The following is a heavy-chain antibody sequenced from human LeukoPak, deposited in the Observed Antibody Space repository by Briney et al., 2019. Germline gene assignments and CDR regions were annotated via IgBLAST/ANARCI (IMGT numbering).Heavy chain of an antibody. J-gene: IGHJ6*02. D-gene: IGHD1-1*01. CDR3: ARLRYRVISLHYYYYGMDV. CDR1: GGSISSGDYY. V-gene: IGHV4-30-4*01. Sequence: PSETLSLTCTVSGGSISSGDYYWSWIRQPPGKGLEWIGYIYYSGSTYYNPSLKSRVTISVDTSKNQFSLKLSSVTAADTAVYYCARLRYRVISLHYYYYGMDVWGQGTTVTVSS. CDR2: IYYSGST.